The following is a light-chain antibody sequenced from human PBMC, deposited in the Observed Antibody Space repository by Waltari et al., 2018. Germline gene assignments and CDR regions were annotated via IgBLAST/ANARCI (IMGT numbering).Light chain of an antibody. V-gene: IGLV2-14*01. CDR2: EVS. J-gene: IGLJ2*01. CDR3: SSYSNTNTPYVVLL. CDR1: SSYIGGIGF. Sequence: QSALTQPASVSGSPGQSITISCTGTSSYIGGIGFFSWYQYHPSKAPKLMIYEVSNRPSGVSDRFSGSKSGNTASLTISGLQAEDEADYYCSSYSNTNTPYVVLLFGGGTKLTVL.